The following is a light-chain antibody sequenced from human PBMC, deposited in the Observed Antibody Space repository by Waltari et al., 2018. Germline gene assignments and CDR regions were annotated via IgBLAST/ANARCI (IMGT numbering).Light chain of an antibody. J-gene: IGKJ1*01. CDR2: GAS. CDR1: QSVSRF. CDR3: QKYDRLPAT. V-gene: IGKV3-20*01. Sequence: EIVLTQSPATLSLSPGERGTPSCRASQSVSRFLAWYQQKPGQAPRLLIYGASTRATGIPDRFSGSGSGTDFSLTISRLEPEDFAVYYCQKYDRLPATFGQGTKVEIK.